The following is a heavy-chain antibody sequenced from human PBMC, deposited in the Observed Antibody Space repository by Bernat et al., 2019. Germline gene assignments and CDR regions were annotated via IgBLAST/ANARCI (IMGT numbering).Heavy chain of an antibody. J-gene: IGHJ4*02. CDR3: APGIAAAEGY. Sequence: QVQLQQWGAGLLKPSETLSLTCAVYGGSFSGYYWSWIRQPPGKGLEWIGEINHSGSTNYNPSLKSRVTISVDTSKNQFSLKLSSVTAAATAVYYCAPGIAAAEGYWGQGTLVTVSS. V-gene: IGHV4-34*01. CDR2: INHSGST. CDR1: GGSFSGYY. D-gene: IGHD6-13*01.